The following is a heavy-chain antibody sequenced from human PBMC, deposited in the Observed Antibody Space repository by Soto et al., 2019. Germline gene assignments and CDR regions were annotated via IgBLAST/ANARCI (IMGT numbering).Heavy chain of an antibody. Sequence: SETLSLTCTVSGGSISSYYWSWIRQPPGKGLEWIGYIYYNGSTNYNPSLKSRVTISVDTSKNQFSLKLSSVTAADTAVYYCARFFGTLPDYWGQGTLVTVSS. J-gene: IGHJ4*02. V-gene: IGHV4-59*01. CDR3: ARFFGTLPDY. CDR1: GGSISSYY. CDR2: IYYNGST. D-gene: IGHD1-1*01.